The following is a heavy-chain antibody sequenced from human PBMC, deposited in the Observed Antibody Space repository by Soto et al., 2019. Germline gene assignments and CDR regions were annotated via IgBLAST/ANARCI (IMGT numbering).Heavy chain of an antibody. D-gene: IGHD5-18*01. CDR1: GFTFSSYA. V-gene: IGHV3-30-3*01. CDR3: GRDPMVIVRLFIHFYYGLDV. Sequence: PEGALTLSWTASGFTFSSYAMHWVCQAPGKGLEWVTVISYDVSNKYYADSVEGRFTTSRNNTRNPLYPQMITLGAGEAGVYYCGRDPMVIVRLFIHFYYGLDVCGHGTTVTVSS. CDR2: ISYDVSNK. J-gene: IGHJ6*02.